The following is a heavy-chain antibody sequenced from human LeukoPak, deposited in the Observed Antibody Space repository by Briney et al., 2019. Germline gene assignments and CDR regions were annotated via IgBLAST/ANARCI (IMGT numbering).Heavy chain of an antibody. CDR2: INPSGGST. D-gene: IGHD3-22*01. J-gene: IGHJ4*02. Sequence: GASVKVSCKASGYIFTSYYIHWVRQAPGQGLEWMGIINPSGGSTSYAQKFQGRVTMTRDTSTSTVYMELSSLRSEDTAVYYCATPDSSGYWYYFDYWGQGTLVTVSS. CDR3: ATPDSSGYWYYFDY. V-gene: IGHV1-46*01. CDR1: GYIFTSYY.